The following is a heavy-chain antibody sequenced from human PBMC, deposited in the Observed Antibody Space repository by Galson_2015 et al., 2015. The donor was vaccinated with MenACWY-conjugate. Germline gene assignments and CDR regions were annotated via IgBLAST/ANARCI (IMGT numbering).Heavy chain of an antibody. V-gene: IGHV3-7*04. Sequence: SLRLSCAASGFTYSAYWMSWVRQAPGKGPEWVANIKQDGSEKHYVESVKGRFTISRDNAKNSLYLQLDRLRAEDTAVYYCARVTYDSFWSGFPPYSSYYYMDVWGRGTMVTVSS. D-gene: IGHD3-3*01. J-gene: IGHJ6*03. CDR2: IKQDGSEK. CDR1: GFTYSAYW. CDR3: ARVTYDSFWSGFPPYSSYYYMDV.